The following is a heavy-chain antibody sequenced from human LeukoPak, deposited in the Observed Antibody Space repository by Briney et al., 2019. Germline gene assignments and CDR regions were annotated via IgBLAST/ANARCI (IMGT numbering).Heavy chain of an antibody. CDR1: GFTFSNYA. D-gene: IGHD3-22*01. V-gene: IGHV3-23*01. J-gene: IGHJ1*01. CDR2: ITDSGGRT. CDR3: AKDPYYYDGSGYYYEYFLH. Sequence: GGSLRLSRAASGFTFSNYATNWVRQAPGKGLEWVSTITDSGGRTFYADSLKGRFTISRDNSKKMLYLQMNSLRAEDTAVYYCAKDPYYYDGSGYYYEYFLHWGQGTLVTVSS.